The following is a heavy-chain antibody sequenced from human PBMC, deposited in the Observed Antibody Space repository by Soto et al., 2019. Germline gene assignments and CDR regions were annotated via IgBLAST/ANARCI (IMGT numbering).Heavy chain of an antibody. D-gene: IGHD6-13*01. V-gene: IGHV1-18*01. CDR1: GYTFTSYR. Sequence: ASVKGACKASGYTFTSYRISWVRLAPGQGLEWMGWISAYNGNTNYAQKLQGRVTMTTDTSTSTAYMELRSLRSDDTAVYYCARVYSSSWYDGNWFDPWGQGTLVTVSS. CDR2: ISAYNGNT. J-gene: IGHJ5*02. CDR3: ARVYSSSWYDGNWFDP.